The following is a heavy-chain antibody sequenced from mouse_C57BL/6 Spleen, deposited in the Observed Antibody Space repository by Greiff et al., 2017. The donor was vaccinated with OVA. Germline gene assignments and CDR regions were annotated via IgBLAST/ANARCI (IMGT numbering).Heavy chain of an antibody. CDR1: GFTFSSYG. CDR2: ISSGGSYT. D-gene: IGHD1-1*01. Sequence: EVKLQESGGDLVKPGGSLKLSCAASGFTFSSYGMSWVRQTPDKRLEWVATISSGGSYTYYPASVKGRFTIFRDNAKNTMYLQMSSLKSEDTAMYYCARQGITTVVATDFDYWGQGTTLTVSS. J-gene: IGHJ2*01. V-gene: IGHV5-6*01. CDR3: ARQGITTVVATDFDY.